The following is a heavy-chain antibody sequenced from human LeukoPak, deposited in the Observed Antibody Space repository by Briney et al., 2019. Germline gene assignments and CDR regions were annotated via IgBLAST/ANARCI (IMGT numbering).Heavy chain of an antibody. J-gene: IGHJ4*02. CDR2: ISSGSSTI. CDR3: ARDPRYAYGYLDG. D-gene: IGHD3-16*01. Sequence: GGSLRLSCTASGFTFSDYYMSWIRQAPGKGLEWIAYISSGSSTIYYADSVKGRFTISRDNAKNALYLQMSGLRADDTAVYYCARDPRYAYGYLDGWGQGTLLTVSS. V-gene: IGHV3-11*01. CDR1: GFTFSDYY.